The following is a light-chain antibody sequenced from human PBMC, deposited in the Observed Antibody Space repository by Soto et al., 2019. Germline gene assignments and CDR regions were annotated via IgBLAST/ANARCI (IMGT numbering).Light chain of an antibody. CDR1: QSLLFSDGYHY. Sequence: DIVLTQSPLSLAVIPGEPASISCRSSQSLLFSDGYHYLDWYLQKPGQSPQLLIYLGSDRASGVPDGLSGSGSGTDFTLKISRVEAADVGVYYCTQALHNPLTFGLGTKLEIK. V-gene: IGKV2-28*01. CDR3: TQALHNPLT. CDR2: LGS. J-gene: IGKJ2*01.